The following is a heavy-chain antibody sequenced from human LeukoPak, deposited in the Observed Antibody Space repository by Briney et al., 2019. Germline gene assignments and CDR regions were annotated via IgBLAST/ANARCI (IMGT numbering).Heavy chain of an antibody. CDR1: GYTFSSYY. CDR2: INPSGGST. V-gene: IGHV1-46*01. D-gene: IGHD3-22*01. CDR3: ARGGNEVVADAEYFQH. Sequence: RASVKVSCKASGYTFSSYYMHWVRQAPGQGLEWMGIINPSGGSTSYAQKFQDRVTMTRGMSTSTVHVELNSLRSEDTAVYYCARGGNEVVADAEYFQHWGQGTLVTVSS. J-gene: IGHJ1*01.